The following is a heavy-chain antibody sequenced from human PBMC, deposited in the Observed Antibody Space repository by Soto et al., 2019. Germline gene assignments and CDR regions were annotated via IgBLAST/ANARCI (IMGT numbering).Heavy chain of an antibody. CDR3: AKDSHWASISPTHDY. J-gene: IGHJ4*01. CDR1: GFTFSSYG. CDR2: ISYDGSNK. Sequence: GGSLRLSCAASGFTFSSYGMHWVRQAPGKGLEWVAVISYDGSNKYYADSVKGRFTISRDNSKNTLYLQMNSLRAEDTAVYYCAKDSHWASISPTHDYWGHGTLVTVSS. V-gene: IGHV3-30*18. D-gene: IGHD6-6*01.